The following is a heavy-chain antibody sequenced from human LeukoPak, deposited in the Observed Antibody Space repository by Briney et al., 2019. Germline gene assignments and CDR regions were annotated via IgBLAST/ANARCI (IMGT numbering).Heavy chain of an antibody. V-gene: IGHV3-30*04. CDR2: ISYDGSNK. CDR1: GFTFSSYA. J-gene: IGHJ3*02. CDR3: ARECRYYDSSGYAFDI. Sequence: GGSLRLSCAASGFTFSSYAMHWVRQAPGKGLEWVAVISYDGSNKYYADSVKGRFTISRDNSKNTLYLQMNSLRAEDTAVYYCARECRYYDSSGYAFDIWGQGTMVTVSS. D-gene: IGHD3-22*01.